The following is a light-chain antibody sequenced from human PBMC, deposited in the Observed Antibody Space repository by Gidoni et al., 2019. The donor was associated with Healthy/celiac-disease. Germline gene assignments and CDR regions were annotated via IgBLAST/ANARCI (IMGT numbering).Light chain of an antibody. V-gene: IGKV3-15*01. Sequence: EIVMTQSPATMSVSPGERATLSCRASQSVSSNLAWYQQKPGQAPRLLIYGASTRATGIPARFSGSGSGTEFTLTISSLQSADFAVYYCQQYNNPSITFGHGTRLEIK. J-gene: IGKJ5*01. CDR2: GAS. CDR1: QSVSSN. CDR3: QQYNNPSIT.